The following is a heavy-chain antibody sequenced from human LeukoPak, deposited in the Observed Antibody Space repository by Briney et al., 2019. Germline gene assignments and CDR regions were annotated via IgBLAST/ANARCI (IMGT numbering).Heavy chain of an antibody. CDR2: IYSGGST. Sequence: GSLRLSCAASGFTFSSYAMSWVRQAPGKGLEWVSVIYSGGSTYYADSVKGRFTISRDNSKNTLYLQMNSLGAEDTAVYYCARGGMGYWGQGTLVTVSS. J-gene: IGHJ4*02. CDR3: ARGGMGY. D-gene: IGHD1-14*01. V-gene: IGHV3-53*01. CDR1: GFTFSSYA.